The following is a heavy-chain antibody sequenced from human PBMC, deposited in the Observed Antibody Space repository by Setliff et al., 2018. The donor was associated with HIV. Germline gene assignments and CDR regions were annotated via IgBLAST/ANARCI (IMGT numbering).Heavy chain of an antibody. V-gene: IGHV1-18*01. D-gene: IGHD3-3*01. CDR2: ISAYNGNA. CDR3: ARLIGDDFWSGYNNWFDP. Sequence: ASVKVSCKASGYTFATYGITWVRQAPGQGLEWMGWISAYNGNANYAQKLQGRVTLTTDTSSNTAYMELRSLRSDDTAVYYCARLIGDDFWSGYNNWFDPWGQGTLVTVSS. CDR1: GYTFATYG. J-gene: IGHJ5*02.